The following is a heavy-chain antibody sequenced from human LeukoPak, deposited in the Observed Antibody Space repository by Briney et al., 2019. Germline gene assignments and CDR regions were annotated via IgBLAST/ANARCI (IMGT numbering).Heavy chain of an antibody. CDR3: AKDYYDSSGYLFDY. Sequence: GGSLRLSCAASGFTFSSSAMHWVRQAPDKGLEWVAVISYDGSNKYYADSVKGRFTISRDNSKNTLYLQMNSLRAEDTAVYYCAKDYYDSSGYLFDYWGQGTLVIVSS. CDR2: ISYDGSNK. D-gene: IGHD3-22*01. CDR1: GFTFSSSA. J-gene: IGHJ4*02. V-gene: IGHV3-30-3*01.